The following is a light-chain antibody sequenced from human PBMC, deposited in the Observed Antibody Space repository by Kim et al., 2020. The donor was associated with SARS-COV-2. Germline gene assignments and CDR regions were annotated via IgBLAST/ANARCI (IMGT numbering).Light chain of an antibody. CDR3: QHYDVYSGT. J-gene: IGKJ1*01. CDR1: QSISSS. Sequence: GDRVTITCRASQSISSSLAWYQQKPGKAPNLLIYEASSLQSGGPSRFSGSGSGTGFTLTISSLQPGGFATYYCQHYDVYSGTFGQGAKVDIK. V-gene: IGKV1-5*01. CDR2: EAS.